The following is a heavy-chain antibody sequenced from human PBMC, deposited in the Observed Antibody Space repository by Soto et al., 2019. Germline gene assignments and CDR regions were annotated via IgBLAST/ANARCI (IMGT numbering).Heavy chain of an antibody. CDR2: IYYSGST. J-gene: IGHJ6*02. Sequence: LSLTCTVSGGSISSGDYYWSWIRQPPGKGLEWIGYIYYSGSTVYNPSFKSRVTISVDTSKNQFSLKLNSVTAADTAVYYCARDLWGYCGTDCYPLDVWGQGTTVTVSS. V-gene: IGHV4-30-4*01. D-gene: IGHD2-21*02. CDR3: ARDLWGYCGTDCYPLDV. CDR1: GGSISSGDYY.